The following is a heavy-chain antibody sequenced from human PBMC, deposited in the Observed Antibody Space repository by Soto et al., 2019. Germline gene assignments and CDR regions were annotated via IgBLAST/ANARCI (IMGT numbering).Heavy chain of an antibody. CDR3: ARGRHVLLWFGEPYYFDY. Sequence: SETLSLTCAVSGGSISSGGYSWSWIRQPPGKGLEWIGYIYHSGSTYYNPSLKSRVTISVDRSKNQFSLKLSSVTAADTAVYYCARGRHVLLWFGEPYYFDYWGQGTLVTVSS. CDR2: IYHSGST. J-gene: IGHJ4*02. CDR1: GGSISSGGYS. V-gene: IGHV4-30-2*01. D-gene: IGHD3-10*01.